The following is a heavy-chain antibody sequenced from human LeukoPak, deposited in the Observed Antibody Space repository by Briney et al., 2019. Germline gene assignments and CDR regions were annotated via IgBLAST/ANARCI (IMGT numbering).Heavy chain of an antibody. J-gene: IGHJ4*02. CDR1: GGSFSGYY. V-gene: IGHV4-34*01. CDR2: INHSGST. D-gene: IGHD6-19*01. CDR3: ARQRQWLRAIDY. Sequence: SETLSLTCAVYGGSFSGYYWSWIRQPPGKGLEWIGEINHSGSTNYNPSLKSRVTISVDTSKNQFSLKLSSVTAADTAVYYCARQRQWLRAIDYWGQGTLVTVSS.